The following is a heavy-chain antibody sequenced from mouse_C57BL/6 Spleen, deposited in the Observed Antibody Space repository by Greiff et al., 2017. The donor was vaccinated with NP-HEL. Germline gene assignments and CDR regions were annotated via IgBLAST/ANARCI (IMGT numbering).Heavy chain of an antibody. CDR2: IRSKSNNYAT. CDR1: GFSFNTYA. Sequence: GGGLVQPKGSLKLSCAASGFSFNTYAMNWVRQAPGKGLEWVARIRSKSNNYATYYADSVKDRFTISRDDSESMLYLQMNNLKTEDTAMYYCVLTGYYFDYWGQGTTLTVSS. D-gene: IGHD4-1*01. V-gene: IGHV10-1*01. CDR3: VLTGYYFDY. J-gene: IGHJ2*01.